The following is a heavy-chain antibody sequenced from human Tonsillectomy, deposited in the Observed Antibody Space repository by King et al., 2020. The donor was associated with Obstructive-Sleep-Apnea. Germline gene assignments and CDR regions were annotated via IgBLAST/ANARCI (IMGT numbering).Heavy chain of an antibody. J-gene: IGHJ4*02. V-gene: IGHV4-31*03. CDR3: ARGSSRHTLLWFGEKWAYFDY. CDR2: IYHSGTT. Sequence: VQLQESGPGLVKPSQTLSLTCSVSGGSVNSGGYYWSLIRQHPGKGLEWIGYIYHSGTTYYNPSLKSRVTISIDTSKNQFSLNLTSVTAADTAVYYCARGSSRHTLLWFGEKWAYFDYWDQGTLVTVSS. D-gene: IGHD3-10*01. CDR1: GGSVNSGGYY.